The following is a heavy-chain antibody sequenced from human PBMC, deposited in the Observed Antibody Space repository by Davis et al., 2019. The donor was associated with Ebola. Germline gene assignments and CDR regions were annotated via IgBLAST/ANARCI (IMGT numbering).Heavy chain of an antibody. CDR3: ARVGYSSDVDY. D-gene: IGHD5-18*01. J-gene: IGHJ4*02. CDR1: GGSFSGYY. CDR2: IDHRGST. Sequence: PSETLSLTCAVYGGSFSGYYWSWIRQPPGKGLEWIGEIDHRGSTNYNPSLKSRITISVDMSKNQFSLKLSSVTAADTAVYYCARVGYSSDVDYWGQGTLVTVSS. V-gene: IGHV4-34*01.